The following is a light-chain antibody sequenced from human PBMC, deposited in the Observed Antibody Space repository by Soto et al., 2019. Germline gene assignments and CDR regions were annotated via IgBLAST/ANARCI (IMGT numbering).Light chain of an antibody. Sequence: IRLTHSASFLSAPVWARDAITCRASQWFXNYLGWYQQKPGKAPRVLXDAASTLQSGVPSRLSGSGSGTEFTLTISSLQPEDFASYHCQQLNSDPCTFGGGTRLDIK. CDR3: QQLNSDPCT. V-gene: IGKV1-9*01. CDR1: QWFXNY. CDR2: AAS. J-gene: IGKJ5*01.